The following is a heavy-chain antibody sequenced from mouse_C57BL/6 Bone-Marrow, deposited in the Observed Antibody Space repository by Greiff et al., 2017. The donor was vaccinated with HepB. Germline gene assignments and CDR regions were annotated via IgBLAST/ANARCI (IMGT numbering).Heavy chain of an antibody. V-gene: IGHV1-85*01. CDR2: IYPRDGST. J-gene: IGHJ2*01. CDR3: ARKGDYGNYRYYFDY. Sequence: VQLQESGPELVKPGASVKLSCKASGYTFTSYDINWVKQRPGQGLEWIGWIYPRDGSTKYNEKFKGKATLTVDTSSSTAYMELHSLTSEDSAVYFCARKGDYGNYRYYFDYWGQGTTLTVSS. D-gene: IGHD2-1*01. CDR1: GYTFTSYD.